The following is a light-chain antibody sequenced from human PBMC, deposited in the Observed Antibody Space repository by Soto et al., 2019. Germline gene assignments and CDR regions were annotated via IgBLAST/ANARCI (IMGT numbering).Light chain of an antibody. V-gene: IGKV3-20*01. CDR1: QSLGSSY. J-gene: IGKJ1*01. Sequence: EIVLTQSPGTLSLSPGERATLSCRASQSLGSSYLAWYQQKSGQAPRLLIYGASSRATGIPDRFSGSGSGTDFTLTISRLEPEDFAVYYCQQHGSSRTFGKGTKVDIK. CDR3: QQHGSSRT. CDR2: GAS.